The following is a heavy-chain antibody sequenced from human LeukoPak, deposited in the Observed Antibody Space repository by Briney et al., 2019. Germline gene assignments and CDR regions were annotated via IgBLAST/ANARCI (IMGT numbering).Heavy chain of an antibody. Sequence: GASVKVSCKASGYTFTSYGISWVRQAPGQGLEWMGWISAYNGNTNYAQKLQGRVTMTTDTSTSTAYMELRSLGSDDTAVYYCARGCPTSMLEDYYYYMDVWGKGTTVTVSS. J-gene: IGHJ6*03. CDR1: GYTFTSYG. CDR3: ARGCPTSMLEDYYYYMDV. V-gene: IGHV1-18*01. D-gene: IGHD2/OR15-2a*01. CDR2: ISAYNGNT.